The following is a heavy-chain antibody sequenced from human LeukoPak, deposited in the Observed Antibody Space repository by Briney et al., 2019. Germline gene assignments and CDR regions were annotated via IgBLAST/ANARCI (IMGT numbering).Heavy chain of an antibody. CDR2: TYYRSKWYN. D-gene: IGHD1/OR15-1a*01. V-gene: IGHV6-1*01. CDR1: GDSVSSSRAA. Sequence: SQTLSLTCAISGDSVSSSRAAWNWVRQSPSRGLEWLGRTYYRSKWYNEYAVSVQSRMTINPDTSKNQFSLQLNSVTPEDTAVYYCARGGTSGTPFDYWGQGTLVTVSS. J-gene: IGHJ4*02. CDR3: ARGGTSGTPFDY.